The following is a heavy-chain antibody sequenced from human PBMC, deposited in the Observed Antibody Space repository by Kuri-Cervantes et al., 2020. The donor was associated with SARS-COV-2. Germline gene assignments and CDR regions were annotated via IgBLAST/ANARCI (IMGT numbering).Heavy chain of an antibody. V-gene: IGHV3-30*02. CDR2: IRYDGSNK. Sequence: GGSLRLSCAASGFTFSSYGMHWVRQAPGKGLEWVAFIRYDGSNKYYADSVKGRFTISRDNAKNTLYLQMNSLRAEDTAVYYCARDRGSPADYDDAFDIWGQGTMVTVSS. CDR1: GFTFSSYG. D-gene: IGHD4-17*01. CDR3: ARDRGSPADYDDAFDI. J-gene: IGHJ3*02.